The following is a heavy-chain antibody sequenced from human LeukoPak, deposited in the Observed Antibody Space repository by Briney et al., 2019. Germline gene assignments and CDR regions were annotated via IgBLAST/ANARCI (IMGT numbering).Heavy chain of an antibody. V-gene: IGHV1-3*02. CDR1: GYSFTNYA. J-gene: IGHJ4*02. CDR3: ARSPGGNARTWLDY. CDR2: TNGATGNT. D-gene: IGHD4-23*01. Sequence: ASVKVTCKASGYSFTNYALHWVRQAPGQRLEWMGWTNGATGNTRFSQDFQGRLTITIDTSASTSYMELSSLRSEDTAVYYCARSPGGNARTWLDYWGQGALVTVSS.